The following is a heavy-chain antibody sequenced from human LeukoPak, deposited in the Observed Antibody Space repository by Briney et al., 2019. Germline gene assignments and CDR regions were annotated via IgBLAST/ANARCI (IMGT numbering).Heavy chain of an antibody. Sequence: ASVKVSCKASGYTFPSYGISWVRQAPGQGLEWMGWISAYNGNTNYAQKFQGRVTMTRDTSISTAYMELSRLRSDDTAVYYCARELDTAILHYFDYWGQGTLVTVSS. CDR2: ISAYNGNT. D-gene: IGHD5-18*01. J-gene: IGHJ4*02. V-gene: IGHV1-18*01. CDR3: ARELDTAILHYFDY. CDR1: GYTFPSYG.